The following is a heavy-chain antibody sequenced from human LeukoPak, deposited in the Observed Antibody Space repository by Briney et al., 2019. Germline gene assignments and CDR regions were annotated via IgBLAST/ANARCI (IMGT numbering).Heavy chain of an antibody. CDR3: ARVNNHNWFDP. J-gene: IGHJ5*02. CDR1: GGSISSGGYS. V-gene: IGHV4-30-4*07. Sequence: PSETLSLTCAVSGGSISSGGYSWSWIRQPPGKGLEWIGYIYYSGSTYYSPSLKSRVTISVDTSKNQFSLKLSSVTAADTAVYYCARVNNHNWFDPWGQGTLVTVSS. CDR2: IYYSGST.